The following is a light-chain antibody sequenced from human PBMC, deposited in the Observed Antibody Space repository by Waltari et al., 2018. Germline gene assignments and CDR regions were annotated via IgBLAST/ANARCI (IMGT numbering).Light chain of an antibody. CDR1: SSDVGGYNY. Sequence: QSALTQPASVSGSPGQSITISCPGTSSDVGGYNYVSWYQQHPGKAPKLMIDEVSNRPSGVSNRFSGSKSGNTASLTISGLQAEDEADYYCSSYTSSSTQGWVFGGGTKLTVL. V-gene: IGLV2-14*01. CDR2: EVS. J-gene: IGLJ3*02. CDR3: SSYTSSSTQGWV.